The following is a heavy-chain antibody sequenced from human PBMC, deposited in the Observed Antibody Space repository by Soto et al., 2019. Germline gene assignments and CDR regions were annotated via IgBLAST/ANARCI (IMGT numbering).Heavy chain of an antibody. D-gene: IGHD6-13*01. Sequence: GGSLRLSCAASGFTFSSYAMHWVRQAPGKGLEWVAVISYDGSNKYYADSVKGRFTISRDNSKNTLYLQMNSLRAEDTAVYYCARDLFGGSSVDAFAIWGQGTMVTVSS. J-gene: IGHJ3*02. CDR1: GFTFSSYA. CDR2: ISYDGSNK. V-gene: IGHV3-30-3*01. CDR3: ARDLFGGSSVDAFAI.